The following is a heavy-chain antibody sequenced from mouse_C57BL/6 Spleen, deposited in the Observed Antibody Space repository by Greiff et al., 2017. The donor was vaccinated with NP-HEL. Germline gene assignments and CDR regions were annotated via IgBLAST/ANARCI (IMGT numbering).Heavy chain of an antibody. CDR2: IYPSDSET. D-gene: IGHD2-10*01. J-gene: IGHJ3*01. Sequence: QVHVKQPGAELVRPGSSVKLSCKASGYTFTSYWMDWVKQRPGQGLEWIGNIYPSDSETHYNQKFKDNATLTVDKSSSTAYMQLSSLTSEDSAVYYCAKFPYYGNWGFAYWGQGTLVTVSA. V-gene: IGHV1-61*01. CDR3: AKFPYYGNWGFAY. CDR1: GYTFTSYW.